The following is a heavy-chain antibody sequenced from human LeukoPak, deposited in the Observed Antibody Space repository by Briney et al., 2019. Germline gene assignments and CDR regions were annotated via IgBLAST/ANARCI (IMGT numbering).Heavy chain of an antibody. J-gene: IGHJ3*02. CDR2: IYYSGST. V-gene: IGHV4-59*08. CDR3: ATVAARRVPSAFDI. Sequence: SETLSLTCTVSGGSISSYYWSWIRQPPGKGLEWIGYIYYSGSTNYNPSLKSRVTISVDTSKNQFSLKLSSVTAADTAVYYCATVAARRVPSAFDIWGQGTMVTVSS. D-gene: IGHD6-6*01. CDR1: GGSISSYY.